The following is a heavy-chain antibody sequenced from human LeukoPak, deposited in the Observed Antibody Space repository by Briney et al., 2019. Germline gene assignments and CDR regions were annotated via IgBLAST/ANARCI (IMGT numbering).Heavy chain of an antibody. CDR2: INPNSGGT. CDR1: GYTFTDYY. D-gene: IGHD3-22*01. CDR3: ARAIGVVDY. J-gene: IGHJ4*02. V-gene: IGHV1-2*02. Sequence: ASVKVSCKASGYTFTDYYIHWVRQAPGQGLEWMGWINPNSGGTNSAQKFQGRVTMTKDTSISTAYVELSRLRSDDTAVYFCARAIGVVDYWGQGTLVTVSS.